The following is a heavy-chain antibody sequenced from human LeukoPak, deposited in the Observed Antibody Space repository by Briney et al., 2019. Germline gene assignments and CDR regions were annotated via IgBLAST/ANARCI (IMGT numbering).Heavy chain of an antibody. Sequence: GGSLRLSCEASGFTLSTYWMNWVRQVPGKGLDWVANINPDGGGKRYVDSVKGRFTIARDNADNSLSLQMNSLRAEDTAVYYCASWGAGGNSWGQGTLVAVSS. V-gene: IGHV3-7*01. D-gene: IGHD3-16*01. CDR3: ASWGAGGNS. J-gene: IGHJ4*02. CDR2: INPDGGGK. CDR1: GFTLSTYW.